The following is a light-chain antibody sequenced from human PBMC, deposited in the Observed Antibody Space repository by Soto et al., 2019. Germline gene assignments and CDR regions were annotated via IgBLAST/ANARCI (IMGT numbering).Light chain of an antibody. CDR1: SSNIGSNT. Sequence: QSVLTQPPSASGTPGQRVTISCSGTSSNIGSNTVNWYQQLPRTAPKVLIYSNNQRPSGVADRFSGSNSGTSASLAISGLQYEDEADYYCAALDDSLNGPVFGGGTKVTVL. V-gene: IGLV1-44*01. J-gene: IGLJ2*01. CDR2: SNN. CDR3: AALDDSLNGPV.